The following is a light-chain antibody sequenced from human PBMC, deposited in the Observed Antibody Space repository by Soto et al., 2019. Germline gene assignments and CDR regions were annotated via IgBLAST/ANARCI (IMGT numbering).Light chain of an antibody. V-gene: IGKV3D-15*01. CDR2: GAS. CDR3: QQYHNWPPIT. Sequence: EIVLTQSPGTLSLSPGERATLSCRAIQNINSDYFAWYQQKPGQAPRLLIYGASTRATGIPARFSGSGSGTEFTLTISSLQSEDFAVYYCQQYHNWPPITFGQGTRLEIK. CDR1: QNINSD. J-gene: IGKJ5*01.